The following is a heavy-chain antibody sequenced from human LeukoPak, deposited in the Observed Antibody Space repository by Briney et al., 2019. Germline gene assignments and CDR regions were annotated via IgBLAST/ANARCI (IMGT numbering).Heavy chain of an antibody. D-gene: IGHD1-26*01. CDR1: GGSFSGYY. J-gene: IGHJ4*02. V-gene: IGHV4-59*01. Sequence: PSETLSLTCAVYGGSFSGYYWSWIRQPPGKGLEWIGYIYHSGITNYNPSLKSRVTISVDTSKNQFSLKLSSVTAADTAVYYCARDGYSGSSLFDYWGQGTLVTVSS. CDR2: IYHSGIT. CDR3: ARDGYSGSSLFDY.